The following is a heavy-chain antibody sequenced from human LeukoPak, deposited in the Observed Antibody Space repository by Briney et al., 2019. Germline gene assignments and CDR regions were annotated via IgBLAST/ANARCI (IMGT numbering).Heavy chain of an antibody. CDR2: VYHSTSA. J-gene: IGHJ5*02. CDR3: ARDPSTVWGTYRPSWFDP. CDR1: GYSIRTGSY. D-gene: IGHD3-16*02. Sequence: PSETLSLTCTVSGYSIRTGSYWGWIRQPPGRGLEWIATVYHSTSAYYNPSLKSRLTISIDTSKNQFFLKSNPSSRGDTAVYYCARDPSTVWGTYRPSWFDPWGQGTLVTVSS. V-gene: IGHV4-38-2*02.